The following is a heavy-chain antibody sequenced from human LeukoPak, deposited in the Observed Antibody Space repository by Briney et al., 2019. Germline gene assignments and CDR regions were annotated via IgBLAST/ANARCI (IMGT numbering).Heavy chain of an antibody. Sequence: GGSLRLSCAASGFTFSSYSMHWVRQAPGKGLEWVSSISSSSSYIYYGDSVKGRFTISRDNAKNSLYLQMNSLRAEDTAVYYCARGDITAPNYWGQGTLVTVSS. CDR3: ARGDITAPNY. J-gene: IGHJ4*02. V-gene: IGHV3-21*01. D-gene: IGHD6-13*01. CDR2: ISSSSSYI. CDR1: GFTFSSYS.